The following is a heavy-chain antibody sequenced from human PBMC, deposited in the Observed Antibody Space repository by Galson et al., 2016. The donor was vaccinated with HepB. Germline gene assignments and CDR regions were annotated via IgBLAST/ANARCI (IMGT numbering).Heavy chain of an antibody. D-gene: IGHD2-8*01. CDR1: GFPSRTYW. V-gene: IGHV3-7*01. J-gene: IGHJ4*02. CDR3: VTEARRKYVMVLEL. Sequence: SLRLSCAMSGFPSRTYWMAWVRQAPGKGLEWVANIKQDGSDKYYLDSVKGRFAISRDNAQNSLYLEMNTLRVEDTAVYYCVTEARRKYVMVLELWGQGTPVTVSS. CDR2: IKQDGSDK.